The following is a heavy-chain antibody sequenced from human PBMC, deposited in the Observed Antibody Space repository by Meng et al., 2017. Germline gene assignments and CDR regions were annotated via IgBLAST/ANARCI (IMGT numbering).Heavy chain of an antibody. D-gene: IGHD4-17*01. Sequence: SETLSLTCAVSGGSISSSNWWSWVRQPPGKGLEWIGEIYHSGSTNYNPSLKSRVTISVDKSKNQFSLKLSSVTAADTAVYYCARVTVTTGSLYYYGMDVWGQGTTVTVSS. CDR3: ARVTVTTGSLYYYGMDV. J-gene: IGHJ6*02. CDR2: IYHSGST. CDR1: GGSISSSNW. V-gene: IGHV4-4*02.